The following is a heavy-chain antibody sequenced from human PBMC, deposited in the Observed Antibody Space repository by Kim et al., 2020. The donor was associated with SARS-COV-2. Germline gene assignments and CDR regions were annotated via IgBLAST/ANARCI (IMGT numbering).Heavy chain of an antibody. CDR3: ARHSGSGWPGADY. V-gene: IGHV5-51*01. Sequence: YSQSFQGQVTISADKSSSNAYLQWSSLKASDTAMYYCARHSGSGWPGADYWGQGTLVTVSS. J-gene: IGHJ4*02. D-gene: IGHD6-19*01.